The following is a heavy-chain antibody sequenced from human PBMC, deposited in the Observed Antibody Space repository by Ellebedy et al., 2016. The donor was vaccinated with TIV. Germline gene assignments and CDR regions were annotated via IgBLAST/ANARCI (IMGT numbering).Heavy chain of an antibody. Sequence: SETLSLTCTVSGDYISRSNWWSWVRQPPGKGLQWIGEIFHTGSTNYNLSLKSRVTISADTSKNQFSLRLSSVTAADTAVYYCARWFGELLYVRWFDPWGQGTLVTVSS. CDR1: GDYISRSNW. CDR2: IFHTGST. D-gene: IGHD3-10*01. V-gene: IGHV4-4*02. J-gene: IGHJ5*02. CDR3: ARWFGELLYVRWFDP.